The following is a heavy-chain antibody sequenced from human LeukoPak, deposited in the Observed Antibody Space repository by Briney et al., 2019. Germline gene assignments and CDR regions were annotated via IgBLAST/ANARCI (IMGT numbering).Heavy chain of an antibody. Sequence: SETLPLTCTVSGGSISSCGYYWAWIRQPPGKGLEWIGNIFYSGSTYYNPSLKSRVIIYVDTSNKQFSLKLSSVTAADTAVYYCARHGRVGRISDFDYWGPGTLVTVSS. J-gene: IGHJ4*02. V-gene: IGHV4-39*01. CDR1: GGSISSCGYY. CDR3: ARHGRVGRISDFDY. CDR2: IFYSGST. D-gene: IGHD1-26*01.